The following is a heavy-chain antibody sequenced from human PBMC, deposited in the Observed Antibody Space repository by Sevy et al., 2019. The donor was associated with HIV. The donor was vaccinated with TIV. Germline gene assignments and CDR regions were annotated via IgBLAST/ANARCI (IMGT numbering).Heavy chain of an antibody. Sequence: ASVKVSCKASGYTFTNHGISWVRQAPGQGLEWMGWINPPNGNTKYAQKLQGRVTMTTVTSTNTAYMEVRSLRSDDTAVYYCAREGTLVTMIIWGQGTLVTVSS. J-gene: IGHJ4*02. CDR2: INPPNGNT. D-gene: IGHD3-22*01. V-gene: IGHV1-18*01. CDR3: AREGTLVTMII. CDR1: GYTFTNHG.